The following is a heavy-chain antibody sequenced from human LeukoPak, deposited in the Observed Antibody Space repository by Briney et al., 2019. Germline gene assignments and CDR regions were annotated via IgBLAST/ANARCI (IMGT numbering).Heavy chain of an antibody. Sequence: SETLSLTCAGYGGSFSGYYWSWIRQPPGKGLEWIGEINHSGSTNYNPSLKSRVTISVDTSKNQFSLKLSSVTAADTAVYYCARGGGTWSGYYYWFDPWGQGTLVTVSS. D-gene: IGHD3-3*01. J-gene: IGHJ5*02. CDR1: GGSFSGYY. CDR2: INHSGST. V-gene: IGHV4-34*01. CDR3: ARGGGTWSGYYYWFDP.